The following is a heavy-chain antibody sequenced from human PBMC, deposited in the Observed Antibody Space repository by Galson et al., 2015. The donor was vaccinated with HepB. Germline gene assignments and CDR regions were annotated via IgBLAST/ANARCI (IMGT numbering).Heavy chain of an antibody. CDR3: VKDRDTAMVYDY. D-gene: IGHD5-18*01. V-gene: IGHV3-64D*06. J-gene: IGHJ4*02. Sequence: SLRLSCAASGFTFSSYAMHWVRQAPGKGLEYVSAINTNGGSTYYADSVKGRFTISRDNSKNTLYLQMSSLRAEDTAVYYCVKDRDTAMVYDYWGQGTLVTVSS. CDR1: GFTFSSYA. CDR2: INTNGGST.